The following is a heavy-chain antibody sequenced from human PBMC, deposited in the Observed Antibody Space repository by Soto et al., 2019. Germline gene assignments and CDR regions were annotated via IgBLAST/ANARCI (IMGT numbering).Heavy chain of an antibody. CDR1: GFTFSSYS. Sequence: GGSLRFSCAASGFTFSSYSMNWVRQAPGKGLEWVSYISSSSSTIYYADSVKGRFTISRDNSKSTLYLQMNSLRAEDTAVYYCAKDAADDSSGYYFGGDAFDIWGQGTMVTVS. CDR3: AKDAADDSSGYYFGGDAFDI. V-gene: IGHV3-48*01. D-gene: IGHD3-22*01. J-gene: IGHJ3*02. CDR2: ISSSSSTI.